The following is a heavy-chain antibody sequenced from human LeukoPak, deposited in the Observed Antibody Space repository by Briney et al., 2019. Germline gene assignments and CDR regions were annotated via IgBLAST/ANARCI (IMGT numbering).Heavy chain of an antibody. CDR2: IYYSGST. CDR3: ASLNMAYSLHY. CDR1: GGSISSYY. Sequence: SETLSLTCTVSGGSISSYYWSWIRQPPGKGLEWTGYIYYSGSTNHNPSLKSRVTISVDTSKNQFSLKLSSVTAADTAVYYCASLNMAYSLHYWGQGTLVTVSS. V-gene: IGHV4-59*01. J-gene: IGHJ4*02. D-gene: IGHD2-15*01.